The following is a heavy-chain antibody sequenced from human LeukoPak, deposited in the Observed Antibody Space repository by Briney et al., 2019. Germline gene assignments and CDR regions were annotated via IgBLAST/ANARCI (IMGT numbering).Heavy chain of an antibody. V-gene: IGHV4-39*01. D-gene: IGHD3/OR15-3a*01. J-gene: IGHJ4*02. Sequence: SETLSLTCTVSGVPISSSNSYWGWIRQPPGKGLEWIGSIYYSGNTYYNASLKSQVSVSIDTSKNQFSLKLTSVTAADTAVYYCARQTGSGLFILPGGQGTLVTVSS. CDR3: ARQTGSGLFILP. CDR2: IYYSGNT. CDR1: GVPISSSNSY.